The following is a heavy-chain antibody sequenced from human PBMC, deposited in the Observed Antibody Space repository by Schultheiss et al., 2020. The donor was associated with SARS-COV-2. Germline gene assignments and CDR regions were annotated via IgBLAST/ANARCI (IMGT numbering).Heavy chain of an antibody. V-gene: IGHV3-23*01. CDR1: GFTFSSYA. J-gene: IGHJ6*02. Sequence: GGSLRLSCAASGFTFSSYAMSWVRQAPGKGLEWVSAISGSGGSTYYADSVKGRFTISRDNSKNTLYLQMNSLRAEDTAVYYCAREVGLLWFGELLWRHYGMDVWGQGTTVTVSS. CDR2: ISGSGGST. D-gene: IGHD3-10*01. CDR3: AREVGLLWFGELLWRHYGMDV.